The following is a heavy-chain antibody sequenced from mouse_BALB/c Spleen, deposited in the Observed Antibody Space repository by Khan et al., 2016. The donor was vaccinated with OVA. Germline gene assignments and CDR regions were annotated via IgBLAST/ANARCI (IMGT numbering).Heavy chain of an antibody. J-gene: IGHJ2*01. CDR2: IDPPNGNT. V-gene: IGHV14-3*02. CDR3: ARMARK. CDR1: GFTIKNTY. Sequence: VQLKESGAELVKPGATVKLSCTASGFTIKNTYMHWLKQRPEKGLEWIGRIDPPNGNTKYDPKFKGKATITADTSSNTAYLQLSNLTSEDTAIYYGARMARKWGQGTTLTVSS.